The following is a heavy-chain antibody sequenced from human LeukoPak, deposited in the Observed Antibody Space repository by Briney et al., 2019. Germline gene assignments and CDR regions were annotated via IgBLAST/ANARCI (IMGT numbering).Heavy chain of an antibody. V-gene: IGHV4-59*08. J-gene: IGHJ4*02. CDR1: GGSISSYY. CDR3: ARAEINDYSRY. CDR2: IYYSGST. D-gene: IGHD4-11*01. Sequence: SSETLSLTCTVSGGSISSYYWSWIRQPPGKGLEWIGYIYYSGSTNYNPSLKSRVTISVDTSKNQFSLKLTSVTAADTAVYYCARAEINDYSRYWGQGIPVIVSS.